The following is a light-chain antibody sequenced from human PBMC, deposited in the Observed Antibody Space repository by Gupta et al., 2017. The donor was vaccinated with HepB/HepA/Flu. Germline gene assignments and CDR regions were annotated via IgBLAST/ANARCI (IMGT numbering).Light chain of an antibody. CDR3: AAWEDSLNGRV. CDR1: SSNIGSNT. V-gene: IGLV1-44*01. Sequence: QSVLTQPPSASGTPGQRVTISCSGSSSNIGSNTVNWYQQLPGTAPKLLIYSNNQRPSGVPDRFSGSKSGTSASLAISGLQSEDEADYYCAAWEDSLNGRVFGGGTKLTAL. J-gene: IGLJ3*02. CDR2: SNN.